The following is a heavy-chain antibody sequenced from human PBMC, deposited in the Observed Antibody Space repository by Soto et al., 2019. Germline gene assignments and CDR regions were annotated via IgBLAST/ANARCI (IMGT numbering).Heavy chain of an antibody. CDR1: GFTFSSYE. CDR2: ISSSGSTI. J-gene: IGHJ6*02. D-gene: IGHD2-2*01. CDR3: ARKYCSSTSCYYYYYYGMDV. V-gene: IGHV3-48*03. Sequence: GWSLRLSCAASGFTFSSYEMNWVRQAPGKGLEWVSYISSSGSTIYYADSVKGRFTISRDNAKNSLYLQMNSLRAEDTAVYYCARKYCSSTSCYYYYYYGMDVWGHGTTVAVYS.